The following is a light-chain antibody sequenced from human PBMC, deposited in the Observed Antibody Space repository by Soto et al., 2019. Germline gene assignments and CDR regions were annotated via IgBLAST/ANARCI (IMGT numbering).Light chain of an antibody. J-gene: IGLJ1*01. Sequence: QSVLTQPASVSGSPGQSITLSYTGTTSYVGGYHFVSWYQQHPGKAPKLMIYDVSTRPSGVSDRFSGSKSGNTASLTISGLRAEDEADYYCGSYTTSSNYVFGTGTKVTVL. CDR1: TSYVGGYHF. CDR3: GSYTTSSNYV. V-gene: IGLV2-14*01. CDR2: DVS.